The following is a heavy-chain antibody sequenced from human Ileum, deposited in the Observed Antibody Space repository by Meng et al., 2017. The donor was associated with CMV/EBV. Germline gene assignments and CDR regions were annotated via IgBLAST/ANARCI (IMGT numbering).Heavy chain of an antibody. CDR2: IWHDGSNK. Sequence: AASGFTFSSYGMHWVRQVPGKGLEWVAVIWHDGSNKYYADSVKGRLTISRDNSKNTMYLQVNSLRDEDTAVYYCAKARSGFYSAFDYWGLGTLVTVSS. CDR3: AKARSGFYSAFDY. CDR1: GFTFSSYG. V-gene: IGHV3-33*06. D-gene: IGHD3-22*01. J-gene: IGHJ4*02.